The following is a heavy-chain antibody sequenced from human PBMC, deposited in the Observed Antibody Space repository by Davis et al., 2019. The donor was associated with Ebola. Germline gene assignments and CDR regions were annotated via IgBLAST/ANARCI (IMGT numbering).Heavy chain of an antibody. V-gene: IGHV3-48*04. CDR3: ARDLITISRRYYGMDV. J-gene: IGHJ6*02. Sequence: GESLKIFCAASGFTFSSYAMSWVRQAPGKGLEWVSYISSSGSTIYYADSVKGRFTISRDNAKKSLYLQMNSLRAEDTAVYYCARDLITISRRYYGMDVWGQGTTVTVSS. D-gene: IGHD3-3*01. CDR2: ISSSGSTI. CDR1: GFTFSSYA.